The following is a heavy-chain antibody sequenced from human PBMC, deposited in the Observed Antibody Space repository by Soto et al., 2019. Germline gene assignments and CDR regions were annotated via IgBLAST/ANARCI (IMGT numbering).Heavy chain of an antibody. J-gene: IGHJ5*02. CDR3: ARDGVAVGLRGDP. Sequence: ASVKVSCKASGGTFSSYAISWVRQAPGQGLEWMGGIIPIFGTTNYAQKFQGRVTITTDTSTSTAYMELSSLRSDDTAVYYCARDGVAVGLRGDPWGQGTLVTVSS. CDR2: IIPIFGTT. D-gene: IGHD6-19*01. V-gene: IGHV1-69*05. CDR1: GGTFSSYA.